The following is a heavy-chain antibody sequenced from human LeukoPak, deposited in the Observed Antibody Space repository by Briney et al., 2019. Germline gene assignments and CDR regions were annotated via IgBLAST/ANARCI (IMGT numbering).Heavy chain of an antibody. CDR2: ISASGDVT. CDR3: ARRNSSSSFDY. D-gene: IGHD6-6*01. J-gene: IGHJ4*02. V-gene: IGHV3-23*01. Sequence: GGSLRLSCAASRFSFSTYPMGWVRQAPGKGLEWVSGISASGDVTFHADPVKGRFTISRDNSKNTLYLQMTSLRAEDTAEYYCARRNSSSSFDYWGQGTLVTVSS. CDR1: RFSFSTYP.